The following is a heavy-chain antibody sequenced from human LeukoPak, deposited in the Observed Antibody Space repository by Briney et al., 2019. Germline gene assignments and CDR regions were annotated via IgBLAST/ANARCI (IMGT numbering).Heavy chain of an antibody. CDR2: IYYSGGT. Sequence: SQTLSLTCSVSGGSISSGGYYWSWLRQHPGKGLEWIGFIYYSGGTYYNPSLKSRVTISGDTSKNQFSLRLSSVTAADTAVYYCARSGAAAGKYFDYWGQGTLVTVSS. V-gene: IGHV4-31*03. J-gene: IGHJ4*02. CDR3: ARSGAAAGKYFDY. CDR1: GGSISSGGYY. D-gene: IGHD6-13*01.